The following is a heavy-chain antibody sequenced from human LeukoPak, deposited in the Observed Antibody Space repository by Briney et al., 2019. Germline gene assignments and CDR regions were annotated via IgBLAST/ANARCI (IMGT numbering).Heavy chain of an antibody. CDR3: VKEYHSRGFGAFFDY. V-gene: IGHV3-30*18. J-gene: IGHJ4*02. CDR1: KFTFSHYG. Sequence: GGSLRLSCSASKFTFSHYGMQWVRQAPGRGLEWVAVISTDGGTKIYADSVKGRFTLSRDNSINTVDLQMNSLRPEDTAIYYCVKEYHSRGFGAFFDYWGQGALVTVSS. D-gene: IGHD3-3*01. CDR2: ISTDGGTK.